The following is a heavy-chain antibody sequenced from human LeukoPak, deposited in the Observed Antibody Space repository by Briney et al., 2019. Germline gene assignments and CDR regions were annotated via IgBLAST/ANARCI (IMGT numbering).Heavy chain of an antibody. V-gene: IGHV1-18*01. CDR2: ISAYNGNT. CDR3: ARYGGTVTDRMIYYYGMDV. D-gene: IGHD4-11*01. CDR1: GYTFTSYG. J-gene: IGHJ6*02. Sequence: ASVKVSCKASGYTFTSYGISWVRQAPGQGLEWMGWISAYNGNTNYAQKLQGRVTMTTDTSTSTAYMELRSLRSDDTAVYYCARYGGTVTDRMIYYYGMDVWGQGTTVTVSS.